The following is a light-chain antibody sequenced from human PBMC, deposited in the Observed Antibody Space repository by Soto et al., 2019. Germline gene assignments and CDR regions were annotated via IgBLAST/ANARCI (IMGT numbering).Light chain of an antibody. CDR3: QQYDAFPWT. Sequence: DIQMTQSPSTLSASVGDRVTITCRASQGVRTWLAWYQQKPGKAPKVLIYKATTLESGVSSRFSGSGYGTEFTLTISSLQPDDFASYYCQQYDAFPWTFGQGTQVE. CDR2: KAT. V-gene: IGKV1-5*03. J-gene: IGKJ1*01. CDR1: QGVRTW.